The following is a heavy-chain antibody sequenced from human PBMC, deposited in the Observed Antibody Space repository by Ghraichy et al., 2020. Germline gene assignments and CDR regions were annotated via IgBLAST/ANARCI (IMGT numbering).Heavy chain of an antibody. J-gene: IGHJ4*02. CDR2: ISRNGDTI. D-gene: IGHD6-13*01. Sequence: GGSLRLSCAASGVIFSSSEMNWVRQAPGKGLEWVSYISRNGDTIYYADSVKGRFTISRDNAKNSLYLQMNTLRAEDTALYYCASSSWYVLPDYWGQGTLVTVSS. CDR1: GVIFSSSE. V-gene: IGHV3-48*03. CDR3: ASSSWYVLPDY.